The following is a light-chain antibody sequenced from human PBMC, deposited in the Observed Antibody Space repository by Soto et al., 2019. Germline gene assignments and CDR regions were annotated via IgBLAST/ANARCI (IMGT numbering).Light chain of an antibody. CDR2: GVS. CDR1: QSVSSSY. CDR3: QVYGSSSKT. Sequence: EIVMTQSPATMSVSPGERATLSCRASQSVSSSYLAWYQQKTGQAPRLLIYGVSTGATDIPDRFSGSGSGTDFTLTISRLEHEDFAVYFCQVYGSSSKTFGQGTKVDIK. J-gene: IGKJ1*01. V-gene: IGKV3-20*01.